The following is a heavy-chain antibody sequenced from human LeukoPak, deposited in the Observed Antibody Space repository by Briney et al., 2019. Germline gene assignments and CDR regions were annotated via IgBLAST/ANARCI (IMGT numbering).Heavy chain of an antibody. CDR2: IQDDGATT. CDR3: ATQSITLVVVISPFDY. D-gene: IGHD3-22*01. J-gene: IGHJ4*02. V-gene: IGHV3-30*02. Sequence: GGSLRLSCAASGLTFSNFPMHWVRQAPGKGLEWVALIQDDGATTNYADSVRCRFTISRDNSKSTVYLQMNSLKSDDTAVYYCATQSITLVVVISPFDYWGQGTLVTVSS. CDR1: GLTFSNFP.